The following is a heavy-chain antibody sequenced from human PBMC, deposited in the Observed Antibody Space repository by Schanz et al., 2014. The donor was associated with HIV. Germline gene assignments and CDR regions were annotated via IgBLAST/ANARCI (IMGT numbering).Heavy chain of an antibody. CDR3: ARGRYSGSYYNY. CDR1: GFTFANSA. V-gene: IGHV1-58*01. D-gene: IGHD1-26*01. CDR2: IVVGSGNT. Sequence: QMYLVQSGPEVRKPGTSVTVSCKASGFTFANSAVQWVRQARGQRLEWIGWIVVGSGNTNYAQKFQERVTITRDMSTATAYMELTSLRSEDTAVYYCARGRYSGSYYNYWGQGTLVTVSS. J-gene: IGHJ4*02.